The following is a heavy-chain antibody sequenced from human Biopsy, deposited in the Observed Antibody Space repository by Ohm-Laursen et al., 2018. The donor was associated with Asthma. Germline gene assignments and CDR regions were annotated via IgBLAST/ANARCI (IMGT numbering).Heavy chain of an antibody. Sequence: TLSLTCTVSGDSITSGGCCWNWIRQHPGRGLEWIGYIHHSGTSYFNPSLKSRVTISVDTSKNQFSLKLSSVTAADTAVYYCARASVAASSNWFDPWGQGTLVTVSS. CDR2: IHHSGTS. CDR1: GDSITSGGCC. D-gene: IGHD6-19*01. CDR3: ARASVAASSNWFDP. J-gene: IGHJ5*02. V-gene: IGHV4-30-4*08.